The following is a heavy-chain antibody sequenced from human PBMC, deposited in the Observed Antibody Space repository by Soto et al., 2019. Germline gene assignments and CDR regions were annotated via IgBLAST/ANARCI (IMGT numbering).Heavy chain of an antibody. Sequence: GGSLRLSCAASGFTFSSYWMSWVRQAPGKGLEWVANIKQDGSEKYYVESVKGRFTISRDNAKNSLYLQMNSLRAEDTAVYYCVTADYGDYVRLIDYWGQGTLVTVSS. J-gene: IGHJ4*02. CDR2: IKQDGSEK. CDR1: GFTFSSYW. CDR3: VTADYGDYVRLIDY. V-gene: IGHV3-7*01. D-gene: IGHD4-17*01.